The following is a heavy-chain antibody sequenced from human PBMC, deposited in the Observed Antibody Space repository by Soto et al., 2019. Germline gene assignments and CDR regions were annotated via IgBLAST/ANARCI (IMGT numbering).Heavy chain of an antibody. CDR3: ATQLLGSSGFPFDY. D-gene: IGHD3-22*01. Sequence: PETLSLTCTVSGGSLTSGSYYWSWIRQPTGKGLEWIGNIYYSGSTNYNPSLKSRVTISVDTSKNQFSLKLSSVTAADTAVYYCATQLLGSSGFPFDYWGQGTLVTVSS. J-gene: IGHJ4*01. CDR2: IYYSGST. V-gene: IGHV4-61*01. CDR1: GGSLTSGSYY.